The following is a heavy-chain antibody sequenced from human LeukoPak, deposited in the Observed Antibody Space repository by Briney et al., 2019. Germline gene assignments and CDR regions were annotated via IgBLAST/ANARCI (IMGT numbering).Heavy chain of an antibody. J-gene: IGHJ4*02. CDR3: ARGVDDILTGYRYFDY. V-gene: IGHV4-59*12. D-gene: IGHD3-9*01. CDR2: VYYSGDT. CDR1: GGSISSYY. Sequence: SETLSLTCTVSGGSISSYYWSWIRQPPGKGLEYIGYVYYSGDTDYNPSLKGRVTISVDTSKNLFSLKLTSMTAADTAVYYCARGVDDILTGYRYFDYWGQGTLVTVSS.